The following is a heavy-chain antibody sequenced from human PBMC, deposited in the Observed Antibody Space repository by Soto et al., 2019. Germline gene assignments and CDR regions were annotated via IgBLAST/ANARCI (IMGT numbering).Heavy chain of an antibody. CDR2: IIPIFSTP. Sequence: SVKVSCKTSGGTFGSYAISWVRQAPGQGLEWMGGIIPIFSTPNYAQKFQGRVTITADESTSTAYMELSSLRAEDTAVYYCARNLRLVGFGEYDLWGRGTLVTVSS. V-gene: IGHV1-69*13. CDR1: GGTFGSYA. J-gene: IGHJ2*01. D-gene: IGHD3-10*01. CDR3: ARNLRLVGFGEYDL.